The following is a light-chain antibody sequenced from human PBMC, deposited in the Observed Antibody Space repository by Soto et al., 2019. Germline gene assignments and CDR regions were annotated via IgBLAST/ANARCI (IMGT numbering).Light chain of an antibody. J-gene: IGKJ1*01. CDR3: QQYNSYSWT. Sequence: DIQMTQSPSTLSASVGDRVTITCRASQSISSWLAWYQQKPGKAPKLLIYDASSLESGVPSRFSGSGSGTEFTLTIISLQPDAFATYYCQQYNSYSWTFGQGTKVEIK. CDR2: DAS. CDR1: QSISSW. V-gene: IGKV1-5*01.